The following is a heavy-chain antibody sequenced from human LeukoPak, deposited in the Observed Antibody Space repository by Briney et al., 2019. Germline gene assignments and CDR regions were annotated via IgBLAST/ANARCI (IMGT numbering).Heavy chain of an antibody. CDR1: GGSISSSSYY. J-gene: IGHJ4*02. Sequence: TASETLSLTCTVSGGSISSSSYYWGWIRQPPGKGLEWIGSIYYSGSTYYNPSLKSRVTISVDTSKNQFSLKLSSVTAADTAVYYCAREAGDPASYLDYWGQGTLVTVSS. CDR2: IYYSGST. CDR3: AREAGDPASYLDY. V-gene: IGHV4-39*07. D-gene: IGHD7-27*01.